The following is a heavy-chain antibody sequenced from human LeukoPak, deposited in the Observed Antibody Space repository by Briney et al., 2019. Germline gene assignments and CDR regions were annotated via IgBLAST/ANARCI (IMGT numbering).Heavy chain of an antibody. V-gene: IGHV1-69*10. CDR1: GGTFSSYA. J-gene: IGHJ4*02. CDR2: IIPILGTA. CDR3: ARAGDEGYCSGGSCYTY. D-gene: IGHD2-15*01. Sequence: ASVTVSCTASGGTFSSYAISWVRQAPGQGLEWMGGIIPILGTANYAQKFQGRVTITADKSTSTAYMELSSLRSEDTAVYYCARAGDEGYCSGGSCYTYWGQGTLVTVSS.